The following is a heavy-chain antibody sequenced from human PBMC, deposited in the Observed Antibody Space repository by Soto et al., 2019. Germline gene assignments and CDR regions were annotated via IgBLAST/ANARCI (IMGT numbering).Heavy chain of an antibody. CDR3: ARDVLVGYRSGWHSCRNSVGGMDV. CDR2: IIPIFGTP. CDR1: GGPCSNYA. Sequence: SVKVSCKASGGPCSNYAINWVRQAPGQGVEWMGRIIPTFTTGIIPIFGTPTYAQNFQGRVTITADEPTSTAYMELSSLRSDDTAVYYCARDVLVGYRSGWHSCRNSVGGMDVWGQGTTVTVSS. J-gene: IGHJ6*02. D-gene: IGHD6-19*01. V-gene: IGHV1-69*13.